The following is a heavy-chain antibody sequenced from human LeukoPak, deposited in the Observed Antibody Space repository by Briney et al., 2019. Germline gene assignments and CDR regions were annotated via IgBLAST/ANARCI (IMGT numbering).Heavy chain of an antibody. CDR3: AKILDDYYYFGMDV. Sequence: GGSLRLSCAASGFTFSSYAMSWVRQAPGKGLEWVSAITGSGGTTYYADSVKGQFIISRDNSKNTLFLQVNSLRAEDTAVYYCAKILDDYYYFGMDVWGQGTTVAVSS. D-gene: IGHD1-26*01. V-gene: IGHV3-23*01. CDR1: GFTFSSYA. J-gene: IGHJ6*02. CDR2: ITGSGGTT.